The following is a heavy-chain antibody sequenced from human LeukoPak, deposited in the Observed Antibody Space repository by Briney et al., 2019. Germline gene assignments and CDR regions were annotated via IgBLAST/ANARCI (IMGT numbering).Heavy chain of an antibody. CDR1: GGSISSYY. V-gene: IGHV4-59*08. CDR2: IYYSGST. D-gene: IGHD3-22*01. J-gene: IGHJ1*01. CDR3: ARHSYYYDSREHEYFQH. Sequence: SETLFLTCTVSGGSISSYYWSWIRQPPGKGLEWIGYIYYSGSTYYNPSLKSRVTISVDTSKNQFSLKLSSVTAADTAVYYCARHSYYYDSREHEYFQHWGQGTLVTVSS.